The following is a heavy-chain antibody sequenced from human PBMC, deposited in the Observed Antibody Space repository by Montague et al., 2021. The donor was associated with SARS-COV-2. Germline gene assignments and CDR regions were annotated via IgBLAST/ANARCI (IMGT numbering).Heavy chain of an antibody. J-gene: IGHJ6*02. CDR1: GFIFSSYE. V-gene: IGHV3-48*03. D-gene: IGHD2-21*01. CDR2: ISSSGGGSTK. Sequence: SLRLSCAASGFIFSSYEMGWVRQAPGKGLEWISYISSSGGGSTKHYTDSVKGRFTISRDNAKSSLYLLMNSLRVEDTAIYYCARDRDWDDWCGMDVWGQGTTVTVSS. CDR3: ARDRDWDDWCGMDV.